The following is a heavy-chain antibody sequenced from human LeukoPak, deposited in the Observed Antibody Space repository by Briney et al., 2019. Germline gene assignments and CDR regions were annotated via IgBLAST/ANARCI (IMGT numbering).Heavy chain of an antibody. CDR3: AKSHEPYYYDSSGYYDDY. CDR2: ISAGSGST. V-gene: IGHV3-23*01. Sequence: PGGSLRLSCAASGFRVSGYGMSWVRQDPGKGLEWVSSISAGSGSTDYADFVKGRFTISRDDSKNTLYLQMKSLRAEDTAVYYCAKSHEPYYYDSSGYYDDYWGQGTLVTVSS. J-gene: IGHJ4*02. CDR1: GFRVSGYG. D-gene: IGHD3-22*01.